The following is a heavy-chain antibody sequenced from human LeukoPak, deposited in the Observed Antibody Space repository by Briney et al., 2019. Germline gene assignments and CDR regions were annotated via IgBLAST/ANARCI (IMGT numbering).Heavy chain of an antibody. V-gene: IGHV4-59*08. CDR2: IYYSGST. CDR3: ARGPLDTAMAFDY. J-gene: IGHJ4*02. Sequence: ETLSLTCPVSGGSISSYYWSWTRQPPGKGLEWIGYIYYSGSTNYNPSLKSRVTISVDTSKNQFSLKLSSVTAADTAVYYCARGPLDTAMAFDYWGQGTLVTVSS. CDR1: GGSISSYY. D-gene: IGHD5-18*01.